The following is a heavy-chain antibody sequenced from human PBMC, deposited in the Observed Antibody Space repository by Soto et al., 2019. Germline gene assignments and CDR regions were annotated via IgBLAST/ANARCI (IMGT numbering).Heavy chain of an antibody. D-gene: IGHD2-8*01. Sequence: SETLSLTCTVSGGSISSSSYYWGWIRQPKGKGLEWIGEINHSGSTNYNPSLKSRVTISVDTSKNQFSLKLSSVTAADTAVYYCARGKEWTYYYYYYGMDVWGQGTTVTVSS. CDR2: INHSGST. V-gene: IGHV4-39*07. J-gene: IGHJ6*02. CDR3: ARGKEWTYYYYYYGMDV. CDR1: GGSISSSSYY.